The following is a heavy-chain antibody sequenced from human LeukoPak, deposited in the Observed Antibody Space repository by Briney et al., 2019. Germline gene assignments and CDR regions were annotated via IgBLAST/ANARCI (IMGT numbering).Heavy chain of an antibody. Sequence: ASVKVSCKASGYTFTSYDINWVRQATGQGLEWMGWMNPNSGNTGYAQKFQGRVTMTRNTSISTAYMELSSLRSEDTAVYYCARAHITMVRGVIIRRWFDPWGQGTLVTVSS. CDR3: ARAHITMVRGVIIRRWFDP. J-gene: IGHJ5*02. CDR2: MNPNSGNT. CDR1: GYTFTSYD. D-gene: IGHD3-10*01. V-gene: IGHV1-8*02.